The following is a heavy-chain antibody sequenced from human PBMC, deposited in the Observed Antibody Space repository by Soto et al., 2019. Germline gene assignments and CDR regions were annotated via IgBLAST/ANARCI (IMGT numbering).Heavy chain of an antibody. V-gene: IGHV4-59*01. CDR3: ARLDYYDSTGTIYY. Sequence: SETLSLTCTVSGGSISSYYWSWIRQPPGKGLEWIGYIYYSVSTNYNPSLKSRVTISVDTSKNQFSLKLSSVTAADTAVYYCARLDYYDSTGTIYYWGQGTLVTVSS. CDR2: IYYSVST. D-gene: IGHD3-22*01. CDR1: GGSISSYY. J-gene: IGHJ4*02.